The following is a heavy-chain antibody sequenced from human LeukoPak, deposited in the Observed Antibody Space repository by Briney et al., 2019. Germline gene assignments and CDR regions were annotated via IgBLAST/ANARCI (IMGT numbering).Heavy chain of an antibody. CDR1: GGSISSYY. D-gene: IGHD2-2*01. V-gene: IGHV4-59*12. CDR3: ARGRYCSSTSCSPDAFDI. J-gene: IGHJ3*02. Sequence: SETLSLTCTVSGGSISSYYWSWIRQPPGKGLEWIGYIYYSGSTNYNPSLKSRVTMSVDTSKNQFSLKLSSVTAADTAVYYCARGRYCSSTSCSPDAFDIWGQGTMVTVSS. CDR2: IYYSGST.